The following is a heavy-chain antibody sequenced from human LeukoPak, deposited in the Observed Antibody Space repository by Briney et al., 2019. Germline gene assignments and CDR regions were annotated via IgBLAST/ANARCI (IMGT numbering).Heavy chain of an antibody. V-gene: IGHV4-59*08. CDR2: IYYTGGT. Sequence: SETLSLTCTVSGGSISGFYWSWIRQPPGKGLDWIGYIYYTGGTNYNPSLKSRVTISVDTSKNQVSLKLSSVTAADTAVYYCARSDIWGSYRFLDCWGQGILVTVSS. CDR1: GGSISGFY. D-gene: IGHD3-16*02. J-gene: IGHJ4*01. CDR3: ARSDIWGSYRFLDC.